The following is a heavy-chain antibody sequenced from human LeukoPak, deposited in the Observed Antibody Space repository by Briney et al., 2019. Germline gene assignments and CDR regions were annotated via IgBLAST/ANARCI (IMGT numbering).Heavy chain of an antibody. D-gene: IGHD1-26*01. CDR1: GFTSTIYW. J-gene: IGHJ4*02. CDR3: ARENLVGATTSFDY. V-gene: IGHV3-7*01. CDR2: IKQDVCEK. Sequence: PGRSMTLSCAASGFTSTIYWMSCDRQPPGKGREWVATIKQDVCEKYYVDSVKGRFTISRDNAKNSLYLQMNSLRAEDTAVYYCARENLVGATTSFDYWGQGTLVTVSS.